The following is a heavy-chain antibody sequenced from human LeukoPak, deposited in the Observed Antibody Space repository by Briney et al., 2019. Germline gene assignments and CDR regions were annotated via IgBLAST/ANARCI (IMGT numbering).Heavy chain of an antibody. V-gene: IGHV3-53*01. CDR3: ARVFLGSGWYIDY. CDR2: IYSVGST. D-gene: IGHD6-19*01. Sequence: GGSLRLSCAASGFTVDSNYMSWVRQAPGKGLEWVSAIYSVGSTYYADSVKGRFTISRDNSKSTVYLQMNSLRAEDTAVYYCARVFLGSGWYIDYWGQGTLVTVSS. J-gene: IGHJ4*02. CDR1: GFTVDSNY.